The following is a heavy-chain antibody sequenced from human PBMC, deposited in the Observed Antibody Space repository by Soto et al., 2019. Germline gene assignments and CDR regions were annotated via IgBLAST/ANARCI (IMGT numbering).Heavy chain of an antibody. Sequence: SETLSLTCAVYGGSFSGYYWSWIRQPPGKGLEWLGAINHSGSTNYNPSLKSRVTISVDTSKNQFSLKLSSVTDADTAVYYCARGRASTGIAVAWSNGFDPWGQGTLVTVSS. V-gene: IGHV4-34*01. J-gene: IGHJ5*02. CDR1: GGSFSGYY. D-gene: IGHD6-19*01. CDR3: ARGRASTGIAVAWSNGFDP. CDR2: INHSGST.